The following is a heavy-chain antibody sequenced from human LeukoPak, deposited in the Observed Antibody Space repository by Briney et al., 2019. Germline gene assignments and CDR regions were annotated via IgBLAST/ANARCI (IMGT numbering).Heavy chain of an antibody. D-gene: IGHD5-24*01. V-gene: IGHV1-69*01. J-gene: IGHJ6*03. CDR3: ARVVMATINYYYYYMDV. Sequence: ASVKVSCNASGGTFSSYAISWVRQAPGPGLEWMGGIIPIFGTANYAQKFQGRVTITADESTSTAYMELRSLRSEDTAVYYCARVVMATINYYYYYMDVWGKGTTVTVSS. CDR1: GGTFSSYA. CDR2: IIPIFGTA.